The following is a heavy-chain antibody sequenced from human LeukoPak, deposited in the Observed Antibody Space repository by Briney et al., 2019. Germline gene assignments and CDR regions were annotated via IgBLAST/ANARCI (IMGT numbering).Heavy chain of an antibody. CDR3: ARGFREWLTPFDY. CDR2: VYFSGSA. Sequence: SETLSLTCSVSGGSVRSSYWSWIRQAPEKGLVWIGYVYFSGSANYSPSLKTRVTISLDTSKTHFSLKLNSVTAADTAVYYCARGFREWLTPFDYWGQGILVTVSS. V-gene: IGHV4-59*02. D-gene: IGHD3-3*01. J-gene: IGHJ4*02. CDR1: GGSVRSSY.